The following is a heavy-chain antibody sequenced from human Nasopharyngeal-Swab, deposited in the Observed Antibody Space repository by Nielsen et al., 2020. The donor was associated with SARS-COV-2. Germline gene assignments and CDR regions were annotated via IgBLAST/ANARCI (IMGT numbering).Heavy chain of an antibody. V-gene: IGHV1-46*01. CDR3: ARDRGNYFDY. J-gene: IGHJ4*02. CDR1: GYTFASYD. CDR2: INPSGGST. Sequence: ASVEVACKAYGYTFASYDMHRERQAPGQGLEWMGIINPSGGSTSYAQKFQGRVTMTRDTSTSTVYMELSSLRSEDTAVYYCARDRGNYFDYWGQGTLVTVSS.